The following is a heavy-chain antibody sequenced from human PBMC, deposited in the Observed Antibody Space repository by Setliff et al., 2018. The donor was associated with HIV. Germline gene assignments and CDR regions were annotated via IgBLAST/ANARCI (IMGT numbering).Heavy chain of an antibody. J-gene: IGHJ4*02. Sequence: ASVKVSCKASGYIFTSYYIHWVRQAPGQGLEWMGWISAYNGNRNYAQKVRDRVTMTTDTSTRTAYMELRSLRSDDTAVYYCARKYYDILTGYYAADYWGQGTLVTVSS. CDR2: ISAYNGNR. CDR3: ARKYYDILTGYYAADY. CDR1: GYIFTSYY. D-gene: IGHD3-9*01. V-gene: IGHV1-18*04.